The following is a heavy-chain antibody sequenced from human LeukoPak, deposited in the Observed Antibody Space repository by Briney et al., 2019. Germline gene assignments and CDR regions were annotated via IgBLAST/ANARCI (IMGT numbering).Heavy chain of an antibody. CDR2: ITAGNGNT. V-gene: IGHV1-3*01. CDR3: ARGSYCSGGISYSANWFDP. CDR1: GYTFTTYP. J-gene: IGHJ5*02. D-gene: IGHD2-15*01. Sequence: GASVKVSCKASGYTFTTYPMHWVRQAPGQRLEWMGWITAGNGNTKCSQKFQGRVTITRDTSENTAYMELSSLRSEDTAVYYCARGSYCSGGISYSANWFDPWGQGTLVTVSS.